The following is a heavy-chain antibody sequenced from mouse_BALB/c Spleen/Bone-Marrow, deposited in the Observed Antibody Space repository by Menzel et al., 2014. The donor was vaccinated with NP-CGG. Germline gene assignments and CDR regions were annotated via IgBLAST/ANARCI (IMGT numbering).Heavy chain of an antibody. J-gene: IGHJ2*01. CDR2: TNPDSSTI. Sequence: EVKLQESGGGLVQPGGSLKLSCAASGFDFSRYWMSWVRQAPGKGLEWIGETNPDSSTINYTPSLKDKFIISRDNAKNTLYLQMRKVRSEDTALYYCARQGYYGYSDYWGQGTTLTVSS. CDR1: GFDFSRYW. CDR3: ARQGYYGYSDY. V-gene: IGHV4-1*02. D-gene: IGHD1-2*01.